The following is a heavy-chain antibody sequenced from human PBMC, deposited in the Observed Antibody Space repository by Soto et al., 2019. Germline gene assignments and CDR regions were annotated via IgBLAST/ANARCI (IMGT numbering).Heavy chain of an antibody. CDR2: ISSSGSTI. V-gene: IGHV3-48*03. CDR1: GFTFSSYE. D-gene: IGHD3-16*02. CDR3: ARDTEFGELTLFDP. Sequence: SLRLSCAASGFTFSSYEMNWVRQAPGKGLEWVSYISSSGSTIYYADSVKGRFTISRDNAKNSLYLQMNSLRAEDTAVYYCARDTEFGELTLFDPWGQGTLVTSPQ. J-gene: IGHJ5*02.